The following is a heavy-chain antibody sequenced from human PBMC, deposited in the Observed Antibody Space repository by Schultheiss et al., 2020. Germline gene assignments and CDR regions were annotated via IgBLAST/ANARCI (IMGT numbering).Heavy chain of an antibody. V-gene: IGHV1-8*01. D-gene: IGHD3-10*01. Sequence: ASVKVSCKASGYTFTSYDINWVRQATGQGLEWMGWMNPNSGNTGYAQKFQGRVTMTRNTSISTAYMELSSLRSEDTAVCYCARWLMVQGVIDWGQGTLVNGYS. CDR1: GYTFTSYD. CDR2: MNPNSGNT. J-gene: IGHJ4*02. CDR3: ARWLMVQGVID.